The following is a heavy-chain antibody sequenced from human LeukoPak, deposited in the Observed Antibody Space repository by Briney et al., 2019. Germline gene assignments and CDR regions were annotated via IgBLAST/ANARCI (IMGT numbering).Heavy chain of an antibody. CDR2: IYYSGST. V-gene: IGHV4-30-4*01. D-gene: IGHD1-7*01. Sequence: SQTLSLTWTVSGGSISSGDYYWSWIRQPPVKGLEWIGYIYYSGSTYYNPSLKSRVTISVDTSKNQFSLKLSSVTAADTAVYYCARHNWNYADYHYGMDVWGQGTTVTVSS. CDR3: ARHNWNYADYHYGMDV. CDR1: GGSISSGDYY. J-gene: IGHJ6*02.